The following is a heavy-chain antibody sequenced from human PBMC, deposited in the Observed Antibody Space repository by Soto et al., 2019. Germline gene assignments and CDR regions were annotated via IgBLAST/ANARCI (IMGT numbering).Heavy chain of an antibody. CDR1: GFTFSTYG. J-gene: IGHJ6*02. CDR3: AKTDRKLPLWFTIGDV. CDR2: ISYEGNNK. Sequence: PGGSLRLSCAASGFTFSTYGMHWVRQAPGKGLEWVAVISYEGNNKHYADSVKGRFIISRDNSKNTLYLQMSRLKAEDTAVYYCAKTDRKLPLWFTIGDVWGQGTTVTVSS. V-gene: IGHV3-30*18. D-gene: IGHD3-10*01.